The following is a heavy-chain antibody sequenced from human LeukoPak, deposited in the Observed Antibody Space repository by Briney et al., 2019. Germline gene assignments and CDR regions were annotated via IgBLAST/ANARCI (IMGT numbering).Heavy chain of an antibody. Sequence: ASVKVSCEAFGYTFTDHYVHWVRQAPGRGLEWMGWINPKSGDTKYVQKLQGRLTMTRDTSLRTAYMELTRLGSDDTAVFYCATYCGADCAPGDYWGQGTLVTVSS. CDR2: INPKSGDT. V-gene: IGHV1-2*02. CDR1: GYTFTDHY. J-gene: IGHJ4*02. D-gene: IGHD2-21*01. CDR3: ATYCGADCAPGDY.